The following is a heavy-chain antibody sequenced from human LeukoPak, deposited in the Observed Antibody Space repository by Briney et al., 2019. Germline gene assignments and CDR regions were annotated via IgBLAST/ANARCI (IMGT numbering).Heavy chain of an antibody. J-gene: IGHJ4*02. CDR3: ARDLIWFGGIDY. Sequence: ASVKVSCKASGYTFTGYYMHWVRQAPGQGLEWMGWINPNSGGTDYAQKFQGRVTMTRDTSISTAYMELSRLRSDDTAVYYCARDLIWFGGIDYWGQGTLVTVSS. D-gene: IGHD3-10*01. CDR2: INPNSGGT. CDR1: GYTFTGYY. V-gene: IGHV1-2*02.